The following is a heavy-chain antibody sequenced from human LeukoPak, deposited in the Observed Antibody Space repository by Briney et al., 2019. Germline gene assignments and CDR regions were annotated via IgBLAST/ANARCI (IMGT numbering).Heavy chain of an antibody. D-gene: IGHD2-2*01. J-gene: IGHJ5*02. CDR2: ISSSGSTI. CDR3: ARDRGDIVVGTTNWFDP. Sequence: GGSLRLSWAASGFTFSSYEMNWVRQAPGKGLEWVSYISSSGSTIYYADSVKGRFTISRDNAKNSLYLQMNSLRAEDTAVYYCARDRGDIVVGTTNWFDPWGQGTLVTVSS. CDR1: GFTFSSYE. V-gene: IGHV3-48*03.